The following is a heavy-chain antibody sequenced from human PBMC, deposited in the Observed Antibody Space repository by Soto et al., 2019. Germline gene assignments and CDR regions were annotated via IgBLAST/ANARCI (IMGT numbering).Heavy chain of an antibody. CDR2: IYYSGST. D-gene: IGHD6-13*01. CDR3: ARDPGQIGSSWYGWFDP. CDR1: GGSISSGGYY. Sequence: SETLSLTCTVSGGSISSGGYYWSWIRQHPGKGLEWIGYIYYSGSTYYNPSLKSRVTISVDTSKNQFSLKLSSVTAADTAVYYCARDPGQIGSSWYGWFDPWGQGTLVTVSS. J-gene: IGHJ5*02. V-gene: IGHV4-31*03.